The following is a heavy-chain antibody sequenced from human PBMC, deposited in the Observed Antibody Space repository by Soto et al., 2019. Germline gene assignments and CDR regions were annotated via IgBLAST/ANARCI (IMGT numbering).Heavy chain of an antibody. J-gene: IGHJ4*02. V-gene: IGHV4-61*01. D-gene: IGHD3-10*01. CDR2: AYYSGST. CDR1: GDSVNTGSYY. Sequence: SETLSLTCTVSGDSVNTGSYYWSWIRQPPGKGLEWIGYAYYSGSTNYNPSLKSRVTISVDTSKNQFSLKLSSVTAADTAVYYCARVRRARRPHGSGSYYQRPGPDFDYWGQGTLVTVSS. CDR3: ARVRRARRPHGSGSYYQRPGPDFDY.